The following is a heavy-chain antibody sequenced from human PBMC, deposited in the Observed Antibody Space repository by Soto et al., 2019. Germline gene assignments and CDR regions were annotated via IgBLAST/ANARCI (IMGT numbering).Heavy chain of an antibody. D-gene: IGHD5-12*01. CDR1: GGSITSSSYY. CDR2: IYYSGST. Sequence: SETLSLTCTVSGGSITSSSYYWGWIRQPPGKGLEWIGSIYYSGSTYYNPSLKSRVTISVDTSKNHFSLKLTSVTAADTAVYYCPRGAPWMDAFDIWGKGTKVTASS. V-gene: IGHV4-39*02. J-gene: IGHJ3*02. CDR3: PRGAPWMDAFDI.